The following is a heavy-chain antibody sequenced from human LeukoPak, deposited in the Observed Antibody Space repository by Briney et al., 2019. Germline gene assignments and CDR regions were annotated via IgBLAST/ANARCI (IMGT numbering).Heavy chain of an antibody. V-gene: IGHV3-7*01. D-gene: IGHD3-16*01. CDR3: AKDLPWAAVLGGYFDY. Sequence: PGGSLRLSCVASGFKFSSYWMSWVRQAPGKGLEWVANIKQDGSEKYYVDSVKGRFTISRDNGKNSLFLQMHSLRADDTAVYYCAKDLPWAAVLGGYFDYWGQGTLVTVSS. CDR2: IKQDGSEK. J-gene: IGHJ4*02. CDR1: GFKFSSYW.